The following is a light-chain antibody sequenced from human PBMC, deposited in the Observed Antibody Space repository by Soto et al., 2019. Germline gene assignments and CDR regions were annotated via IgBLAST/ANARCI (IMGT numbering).Light chain of an antibody. V-gene: IGKV1-9*01. CDR2: AAS. CDR3: QQLNSYPYT. J-gene: IGKJ2*01. Sequence: DIQLTQSPSFLSSSVGDRVTITCRASQGISSYLAWYQQKPGKAPKLLIYAASTLQSGVPSRFSGSGSGTEFHLTINSLQPEDFSTYYCQQLNSYPYTFGQGTKLEIK. CDR1: QGISSY.